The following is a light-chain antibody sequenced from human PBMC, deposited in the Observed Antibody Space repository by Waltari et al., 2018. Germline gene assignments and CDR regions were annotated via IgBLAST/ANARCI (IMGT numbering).Light chain of an antibody. CDR2: AAS. CDR1: QDIGHD. Sequence: AIQMTQSPSSLSSSVGDRVTITCRASQDIGHDLGWYQKKPGKAPKLLIYAASSLQSGVPSRFSGAGSGTNFTLTISSLQSEDFATYYCLQDYDYPLTFGGGTKVAIK. V-gene: IGKV1-6*01. J-gene: IGKJ4*01. CDR3: LQDYDYPLT.